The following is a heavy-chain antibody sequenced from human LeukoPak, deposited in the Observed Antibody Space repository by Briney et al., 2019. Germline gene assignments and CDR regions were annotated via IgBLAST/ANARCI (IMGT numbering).Heavy chain of an antibody. CDR1: GYSLTSYW. V-gene: IGHV5-51*01. CDR2: IYPDDSDS. D-gene: IGHD3-22*01. Sequence: GESLKISCKGSGYSLTSYWIGWVRQMPGKGLEWMGIIYPDDSDSRYSPSFQGQVTFSADKSISTAYLQWSSLKASDTAMYYCARRDYYDSSGYSPFDYWGQGTLVTVSS. J-gene: IGHJ4*02. CDR3: ARRDYYDSSGYSPFDY.